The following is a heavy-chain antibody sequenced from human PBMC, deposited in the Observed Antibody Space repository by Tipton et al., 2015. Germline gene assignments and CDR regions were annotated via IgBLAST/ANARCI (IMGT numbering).Heavy chain of an antibody. D-gene: IGHD4-17*01. Sequence: TLSLTCSVSGDSVSKYYWSWIRQRPGKELEWIGYMQNSGSANYNPSLKSRVTISVDTSKTQFSLKMSSITASDTAVYYCARARGCLGDLFDSSGPGILVSLSP. V-gene: IGHV4-59*02. CDR1: GDSVSKYY. CDR3: ARARGCLGDLFDS. J-gene: IGHJ4*02. CDR2: MQNSGSA.